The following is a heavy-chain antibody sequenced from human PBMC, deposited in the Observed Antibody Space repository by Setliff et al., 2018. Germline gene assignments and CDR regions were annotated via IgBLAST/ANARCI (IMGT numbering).Heavy chain of an antibody. V-gene: IGHV4-39*07. J-gene: IGHJ3*02. Sequence: SETLSLTCTVPGGSISDNGYFWGWVRQPPGKGLEWIGNIYFGGNTYFNPSFKSRVTMSIDTSNSQFSLKLSSVTSADTAIYYCARDASASDGRNAFDIWGQGTMVTVSS. CDR2: IYFGGNT. CDR3: ARDASASDGRNAFDI. D-gene: IGHD1-26*01. CDR1: GGSISDNGYF.